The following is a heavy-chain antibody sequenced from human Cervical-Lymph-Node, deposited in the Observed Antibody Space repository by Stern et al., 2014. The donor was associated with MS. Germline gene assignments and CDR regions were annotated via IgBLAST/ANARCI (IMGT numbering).Heavy chain of an antibody. CDR3: ARDFRLDY. V-gene: IGHV3-21*01. CDR2: ISSRSRT. CDR1: GFNFSIYN. Sequence: EVQLVESGGGLVKPGGSLRLSCAASGFNFSIYNMNWVRQAPGKGLEWVSSISSRSRTNYADSVRGRFTISRDNAKNSLFLQMNSLRAEDTAIYYCARDFRLDYWGQGILVTVSS. J-gene: IGHJ4*02.